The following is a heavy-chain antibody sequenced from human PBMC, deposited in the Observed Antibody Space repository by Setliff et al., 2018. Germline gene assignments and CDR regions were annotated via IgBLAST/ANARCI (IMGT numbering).Heavy chain of an antibody. CDR2: IYPGDSHT. V-gene: IGHV5-51*01. CDR1: GYNFSNYW. Sequence: PGESLKISCQGSGYNFSNYWIVWVRQMPGKGLEWMGIIYPGDSHTTYSPSFQGQVTFSADKSTNTAYLQWSSLKASDTAMYFCARHEDRGYSGYDYYIDYWGPGSLGTVS. J-gene: IGHJ4*02. D-gene: IGHD5-12*01. CDR3: ARHEDRGYSGYDYYIDY.